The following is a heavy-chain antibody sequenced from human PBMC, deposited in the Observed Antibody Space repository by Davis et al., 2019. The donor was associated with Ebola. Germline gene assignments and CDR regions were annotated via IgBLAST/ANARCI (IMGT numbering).Heavy chain of an antibody. D-gene: IGHD3-16*01. V-gene: IGHV1-2*02. CDR3: ARDDKVMHFDY. J-gene: IGHJ4*02. Sequence: ASVKVSCKASGFTFTGYYMHWVRQAPGQGPAWMGWISLNSGSTKYSHKFQGRVTMTRDTSINTAHMELSGLRSDDTALYYCARDDKVMHFDYWGQGTLVTVSS. CDR1: GFTFTGYY. CDR2: ISLNSGST.